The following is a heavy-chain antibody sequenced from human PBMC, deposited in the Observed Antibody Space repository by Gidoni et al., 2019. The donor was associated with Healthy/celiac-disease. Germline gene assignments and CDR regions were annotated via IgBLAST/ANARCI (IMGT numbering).Heavy chain of an antibody. CDR2: ISSSSSTI. D-gene: IGHD6-13*01. CDR1: GFTFSSYS. J-gene: IGHJ5*02. V-gene: IGHV3-48*01. CDR3: ARELGVRAAGFPNWFDP. Sequence: EVQLVESGGGLVQPGGSLRLSCAASGFTFSSYSMNWVRQAPGKGLEWVSYISSSSSTIYYADSVKGRFTISRDNAKNSLYLQMNSLRAEDTAVYYCARELGVRAAGFPNWFDPWGQGTLVTVSS.